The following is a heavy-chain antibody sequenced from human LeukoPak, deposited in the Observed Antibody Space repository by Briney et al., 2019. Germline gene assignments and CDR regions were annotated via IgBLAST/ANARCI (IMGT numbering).Heavy chain of an antibody. CDR3: ATSSGWYKGQVYYYYYLDV. V-gene: IGHV4-59*01. Sequence: SETLSLTCTVSGGSISSYYWSWIRQPPGKGLEWIGYIYYSGSTNYNPSLKSRVTISVDTSKNQFSLKLSSVTAADTAVYYCATSSGWYKGQVYYYYYLDVWGKGTNVTIPS. J-gene: IGHJ6*03. D-gene: IGHD6-19*01. CDR2: IYYSGST. CDR1: GGSISSYY.